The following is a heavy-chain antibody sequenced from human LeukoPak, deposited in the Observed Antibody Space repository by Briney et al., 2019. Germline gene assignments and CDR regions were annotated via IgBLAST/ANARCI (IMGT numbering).Heavy chain of an antibody. D-gene: IGHD1-26*01. V-gene: IGHV3-53*01. Sequence: PGGSLRLSCAASGFTVSSNYMSWVRQAPGKGLEWVSVIYSGGSTYYADTVKGRFTISRDNSKNTLYLQMKSLRAEDPAVYCCATFYGRGSYFNYWGRGTLVTVSS. CDR3: ATFYGRGSYFNY. J-gene: IGHJ4*02. CDR1: GFTVSSNY. CDR2: IYSGGST.